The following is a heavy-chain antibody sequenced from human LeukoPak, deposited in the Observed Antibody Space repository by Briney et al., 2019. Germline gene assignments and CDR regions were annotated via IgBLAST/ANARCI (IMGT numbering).Heavy chain of an antibody. V-gene: IGHV4-59*01. CDR3: ASLGYSIKPYYMDV. CDR1: GGSISDYY. J-gene: IGHJ6*03. CDR2: IYYSGST. D-gene: IGHD6-13*01. Sequence: SETLSLTCTVSGGSISDYYWNWIRQPPGKGLEWIGYIYYSGSTNYNPSLKSRVTISVDTSKNQFSLKLSSVTAADTAVYYCASLGYSIKPYYMDVWGKETTVTVSS.